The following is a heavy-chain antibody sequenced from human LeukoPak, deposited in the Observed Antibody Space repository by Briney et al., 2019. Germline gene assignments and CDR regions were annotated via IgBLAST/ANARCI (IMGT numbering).Heavy chain of an antibody. CDR2: IYTSGST. CDR1: GGSISSYY. V-gene: IGHV4-4*07. Sequence: SETLSLTCTVSGGSISSYYWSWIRQPAGKGLEWIGRIYTSGSTNYNPSLKSRVTMSVDTSKNQFSLKLSSVTAADTAVYYCARGTVSSWPAYYYYYMDVWGKGTTVIVSS. CDR3: ARGTVSSWPAYYYYYMDV. J-gene: IGHJ6*03. D-gene: IGHD6-13*01.